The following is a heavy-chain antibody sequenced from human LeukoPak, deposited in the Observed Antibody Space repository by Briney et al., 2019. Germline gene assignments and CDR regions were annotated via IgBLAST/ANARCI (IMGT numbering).Heavy chain of an antibody. J-gene: IGHJ3*02. CDR1: GFTFSSYA. Sequence: GGSLRLSCAASGFTFSSYAMSWVRQAPGKGLEWVSGISWNSGSIGYADSVKGRFTISRDNAKNSLYLQMNSLRAEDTALYYCAKGSRVWFGELFDAFDIWGQGTMVTVSS. V-gene: IGHV3-9*01. D-gene: IGHD3-10*01. CDR3: AKGSRVWFGELFDAFDI. CDR2: ISWNSGSI.